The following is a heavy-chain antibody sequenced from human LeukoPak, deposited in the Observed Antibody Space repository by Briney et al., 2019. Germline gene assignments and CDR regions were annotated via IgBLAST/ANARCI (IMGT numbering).Heavy chain of an antibody. CDR2: INSDGSST. CDR1: GFTFSSYW. J-gene: IGHJ4*02. CDR3: ERDLTENYYDSSGYSQVGLGY. D-gene: IGHD3-22*01. Sequence: PGGSLRLSCAASGFTFSSYWMHWVRQAPGKGLVWVSRINSDGSSTSYADSVKGRFTISRDNAKNTLYLQMNSLRAEDTAVYYCERDLTENYYDSSGYSQVGLGYWGQGTLVTVSS. V-gene: IGHV3-74*01.